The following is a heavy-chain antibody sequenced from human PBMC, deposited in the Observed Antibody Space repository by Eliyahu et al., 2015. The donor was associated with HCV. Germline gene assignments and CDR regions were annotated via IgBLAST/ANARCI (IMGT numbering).Heavy chain of an antibody. D-gene: IGHD1-26*01. CDR3: ARTYSGSYYN. Sequence: QLVESGGGLVQPGGSLRLSCTASGFTFSTYSMNWVRQAPGKGLEWISYISLSSTTIYYADSVTGRFTISRDNAKNSLYLQMDSLRAEDTAVYYCARTYSGSYYNWGQGTLVTVSS. V-gene: IGHV3-48*01. CDR2: ISLSSTTI. CDR1: GFTFSTYS. J-gene: IGHJ4*02.